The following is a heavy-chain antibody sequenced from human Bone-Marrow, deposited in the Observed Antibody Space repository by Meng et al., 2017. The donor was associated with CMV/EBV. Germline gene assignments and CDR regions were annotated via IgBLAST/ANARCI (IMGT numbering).Heavy chain of an antibody. J-gene: IGHJ6*02. Sequence: ASVKVSCKASGYTFTGNYMHWVRHAPGQGLEWMGWINPNSGNTGYAQKFQGRVTITRNTSISTAYMELSSLRSEDTAVYYCARGSRYYDFWSGYYKGYYYYYGMDVWGQGTTVTVSS. CDR1: GYTFTGNY. CDR3: ARGSRYYDFWSGYYKGYYYYYGMDV. D-gene: IGHD3-3*01. CDR2: INPNSGNT. V-gene: IGHV1-8*03.